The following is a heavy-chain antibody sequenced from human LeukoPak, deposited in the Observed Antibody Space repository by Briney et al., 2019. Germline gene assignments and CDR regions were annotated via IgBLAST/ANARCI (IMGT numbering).Heavy chain of an antibody. Sequence: PGGSLRLSCAASGFTVSSNYMSWVRQAPGKGLEWVSVIYSGGSTYYADSVKGRFTISRDNSKNTLYLRMNSLRAEDTAVYYCTGAGIAAAGFDYWGQGTLVTVSS. V-gene: IGHV3-53*01. J-gene: IGHJ4*02. CDR2: IYSGGST. CDR1: GFTVSSNY. D-gene: IGHD6-13*01. CDR3: TGAGIAAAGFDY.